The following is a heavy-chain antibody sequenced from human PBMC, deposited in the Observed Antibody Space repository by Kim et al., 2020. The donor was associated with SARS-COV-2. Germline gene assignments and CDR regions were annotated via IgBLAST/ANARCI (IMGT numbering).Heavy chain of an antibody. V-gene: IGHV4-38-2*02. CDR3: AREYGVAGGWFDP. D-gene: IGHD6-19*01. CDR1: GYSISSGYY. J-gene: IGHJ5*02. CDR2: IYHSGST. Sequence: SETLSLTCTVSGYSISSGYYWGWIRQPPGKGLEWIGSIYHSGSTYYNPSLKSRVTISVDTSKNQFSLKLSSVTAADTAVYYCAREYGVAGGWFDPWGQGTLVTVSS.